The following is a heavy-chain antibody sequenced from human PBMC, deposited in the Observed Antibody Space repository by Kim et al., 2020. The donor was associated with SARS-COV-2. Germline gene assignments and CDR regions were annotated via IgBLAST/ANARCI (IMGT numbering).Heavy chain of an antibody. CDR3: ARYYDSSGTFDY. V-gene: IGHV4-39*01. D-gene: IGHD3-22*01. Sequence: SETLSLICTVSGGSISSSSYYWGWIRQPPGKGLEWIGSIYYSGSTYYNPSLKSRVTISVDTSKNQFSLKLSSVTAADTAVYYCARYYDSSGTFDYWGQGT. J-gene: IGHJ4*02. CDR2: IYYSGST. CDR1: GGSISSSSYY.